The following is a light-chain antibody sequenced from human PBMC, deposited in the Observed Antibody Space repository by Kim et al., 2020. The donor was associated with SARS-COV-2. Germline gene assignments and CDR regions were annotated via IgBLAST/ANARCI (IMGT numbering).Light chain of an antibody. CDR3: QQSQT. J-gene: IGKJ1*01. Sequence: EIVLTQSPGTLSLSPGQRATLSCRASQSVSSNYLAWYQQKAGQAPRLLIYGASSRATGIPDRFSGSGSGTDFTLTISRLEPEDFAVYYCQQSQTFGQGTKVDIK. CDR1: QSVSSNY. V-gene: IGKV3-20*01. CDR2: GAS.